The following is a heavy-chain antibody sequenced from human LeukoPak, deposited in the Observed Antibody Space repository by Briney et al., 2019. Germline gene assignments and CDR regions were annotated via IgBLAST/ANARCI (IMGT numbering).Heavy chain of an antibody. CDR3: ARDRGGSKYFDS. Sequence: GGSLRLSCAASGFTFSTYGMHWVRQAPGKGLEWVAVIWSDGSNKFYADSVKGRFTISRDNSKNTLFLQMNSLRAEDTALYSCARDRGGSKYFDSWGQGTPVTVSS. V-gene: IGHV3-33*01. D-gene: IGHD3-10*01. CDR1: GFTFSTYG. J-gene: IGHJ4*02. CDR2: IWSDGSNK.